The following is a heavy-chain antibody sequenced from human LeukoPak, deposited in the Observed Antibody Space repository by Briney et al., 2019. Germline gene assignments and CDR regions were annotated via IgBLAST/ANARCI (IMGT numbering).Heavy chain of an antibody. CDR1: GFTFSNND. V-gene: IGHV3-13*01. CDR3: AKLLRAGRLLTISLDS. Sequence: PGGSLRLSCVVSGFTFSNNDMHWVRQTTGKGLEWVSAIGSAGDTYYADSVKGRFTISRENAKQSLYLQMNSLRADDTAVYYCAKLLRAGRLLTISLDSWGQGTLVTVSS. J-gene: IGHJ4*02. D-gene: IGHD3-10*01. CDR2: IGSAGDT.